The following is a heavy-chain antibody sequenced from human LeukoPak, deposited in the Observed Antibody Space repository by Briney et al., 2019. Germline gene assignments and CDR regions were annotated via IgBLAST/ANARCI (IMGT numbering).Heavy chain of an antibody. D-gene: IGHD5-18*01. V-gene: IGHV3-21*01. CDR1: GFTFSTYS. CDR2: LDSSSTYI. CDR3: GSPVQLQPQGYYYYGMDV. J-gene: IGHJ6*02. Sequence: PGGSLRLSCAASGFTFSTYSMSWVRQAPGKGLEWVSSLDSSSTYIYYADSAKGRFTISRDNAKNSLYLQMNSLRAEDTAVYYCGSPVQLQPQGYYYYGMDVWGQGTTVTVSS.